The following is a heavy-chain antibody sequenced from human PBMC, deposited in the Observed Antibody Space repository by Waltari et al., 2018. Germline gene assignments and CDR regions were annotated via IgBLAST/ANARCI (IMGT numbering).Heavy chain of an antibody. D-gene: IGHD3-3*01. CDR1: GFTVGDYS. CDR2: SGSNGYNL. J-gene: IGHJ3*01. CDR3: VKDVNRVPAFGWSGAFDV. V-gene: IGHV3-9*01. Sequence: ELQLVESGGGLVQPGGSLRLSCEGFGFTVGDYSMPWIRQATGQGWDVVCVSGSNGYNLNYSDSARVRFNISRDNAKNSLYLEMNSLAIEDTALYYCVKDVNRVPAFGWSGAFDVWGQGTLVTVSS.